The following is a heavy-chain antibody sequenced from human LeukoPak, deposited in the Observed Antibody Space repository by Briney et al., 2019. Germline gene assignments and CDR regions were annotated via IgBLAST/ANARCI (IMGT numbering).Heavy chain of an antibody. CDR3: ARDHEWIAAAALTTDAFDI. CDR2: ISSSSSYI. D-gene: IGHD6-13*01. CDR1: GFTFSSYS. J-gene: IGHJ3*02. Sequence: GGSLRLSCATSGFTFSSYSMNWVRQAPGKGLEWVSSISSSSSYIYYADSVKGRFTISRDNAKNSLYLQMNSLRAEDTAVYYCARDHEWIAAAALTTDAFDIWGQGTMVTVSS. V-gene: IGHV3-21*01.